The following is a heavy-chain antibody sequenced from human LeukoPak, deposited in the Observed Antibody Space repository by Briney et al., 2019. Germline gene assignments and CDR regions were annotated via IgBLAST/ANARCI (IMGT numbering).Heavy chain of an antibody. CDR3: ARGLWSSGWYRLGAFDI. CDR1: GGSFSGYY. J-gene: IGHJ3*02. Sequence: PSETLSLTCAVYGGSFSGYYWSRIRQPPGKGLEWIGEINHSGSTNYNPSLKSRVTISVDTSKNQFSLKLSSVTAADTAVYYCARGLWSSGWYRLGAFDIWGQGTMVTVSS. CDR2: INHSGST. V-gene: IGHV4-34*01. D-gene: IGHD6-19*01.